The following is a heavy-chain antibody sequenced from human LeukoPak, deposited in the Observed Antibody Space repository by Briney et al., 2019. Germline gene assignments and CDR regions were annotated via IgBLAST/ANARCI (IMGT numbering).Heavy chain of an antibody. CDR2: ISWNSGSI. J-gene: IGHJ4*02. CDR1: GFTFDDYA. V-gene: IGHV3-9*01. D-gene: IGHD3-10*01. Sequence: PGGSLRLSCAASGFTFDDYAMHWVRQAPGKGLEWVSGISWNSGSIGYADSVKGRFTISRDNAKNSLYLQMNSLRAEDTALYYCAKDLDYGSGSNYFDYWGQGTLVTVSS. CDR3: AKDLDYGSGSNYFDY.